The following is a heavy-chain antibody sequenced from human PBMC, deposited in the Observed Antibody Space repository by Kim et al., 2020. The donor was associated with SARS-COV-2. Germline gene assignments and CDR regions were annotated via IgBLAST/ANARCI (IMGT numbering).Heavy chain of an antibody. J-gene: IGHJ4*02. V-gene: IGHV1-3*01. CDR1: GYTFTSYA. D-gene: IGHD1-26*01. CDR3: ARVELSGSCHFDY. Sequence: ASVKVSCKASGYTFTSYAMHWVRQAPGQRLEWMGWINPGNGNTKYSQKFQGRVTITRDTSANTAYMELSSLRSEDTAVYYCARVELSGSCHFDYWGQGTLVTVSS. CDR2: INPGNGNT.